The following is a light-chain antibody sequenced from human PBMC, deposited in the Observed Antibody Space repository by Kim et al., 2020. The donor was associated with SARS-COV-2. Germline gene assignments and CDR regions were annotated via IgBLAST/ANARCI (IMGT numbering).Light chain of an antibody. V-gene: IGKV3-15*01. CDR3: QQYNNWPYT. CDR1: QSVSNN. CDR2: GAS. J-gene: IGKJ2*01. Sequence: SVYPGERATLSGRASQSVSNNLAWYQQKPGQAPRLLIYGASTRATGVPARFSGSGSGTEFTVTISSLQSEDFAVYYCQQYNNWPYTLGQGTKLEI.